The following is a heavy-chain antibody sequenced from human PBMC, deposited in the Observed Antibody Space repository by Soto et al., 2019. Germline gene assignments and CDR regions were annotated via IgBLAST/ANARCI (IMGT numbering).Heavy chain of an antibody. V-gene: IGHV1-69*08. J-gene: IGHJ6*02. Sequence: QVQLVQSGAEVKKPGSSVKVSCKASGGTFSSYTISWVRQAPGQGLEWMGRIIPILGIANYAQKFQGRVTIIADKSTSTAYMELSSLRSEDTAVYYCARDGCSSTSCYDYYYYGMGVWGQGTTVTVSS. CDR2: IIPILGIA. CDR3: ARDGCSSTSCYDYYYYGMGV. D-gene: IGHD2-2*01. CDR1: GGTFSSYT.